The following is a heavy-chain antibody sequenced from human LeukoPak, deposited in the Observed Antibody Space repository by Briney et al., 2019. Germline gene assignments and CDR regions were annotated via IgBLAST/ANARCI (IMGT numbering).Heavy chain of an antibody. CDR1: GFTFSSYE. CDR3: ARGGTYFSSSWYAY. Sequence: SGGSLRLSCAASGFTFSSYEMNWVRQAPGKGLEWVSYISTSSSYIYYADSVKGRFTISRDNDKNSLYLQMNSLRAEDTAVYYCARGGTYFSSSWYAYWGQGTPVTVSS. D-gene: IGHD6-13*01. CDR2: ISTSSSYI. V-gene: IGHV3-21*05. J-gene: IGHJ4*02.